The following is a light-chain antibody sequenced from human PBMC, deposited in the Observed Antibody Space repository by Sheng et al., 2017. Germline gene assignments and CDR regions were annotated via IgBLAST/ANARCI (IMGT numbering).Light chain of an antibody. V-gene: IGKV1-39*01. J-gene: IGKJ1*01. CDR2: AAS. Sequence: DIQMTQSPSTLSASVGDRVTITCRANQSINSWLAWYQQKPGKAPKLLIYAASTLQTGVPSRFTGSGSGTDFTLTISSLQPEDFAIYYCQQSYSTPRTFGQGTKVAIK. CDR3: QQSYSTPRT. CDR1: QSINSW.